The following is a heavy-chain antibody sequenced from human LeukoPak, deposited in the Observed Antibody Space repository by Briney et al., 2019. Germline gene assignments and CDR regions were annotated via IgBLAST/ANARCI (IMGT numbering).Heavy chain of an antibody. V-gene: IGHV4-39*07. J-gene: IGHJ4*02. Sequence: SETLSLTCTVSGGSISSSSSYWGWIRQPPGKGLEWIGSIYYSGSTYYNPPLKSRVTISVDTSKNQFSLNLSSVTAADTAIYYCARVEDRSSFIDDWGQGTLVTVSS. CDR2: IYYSGST. CDR3: ARVEDRSSFIDD. CDR1: GGSISSSSSY. D-gene: IGHD6-6*01.